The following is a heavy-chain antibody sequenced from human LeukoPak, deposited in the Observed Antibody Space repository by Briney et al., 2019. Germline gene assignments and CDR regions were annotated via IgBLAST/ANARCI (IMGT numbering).Heavy chain of an antibody. V-gene: IGHV3-21*01. Sequence: GGSLRLSCAASRFTFRSYSMSWVRQAPGKGLEWVSSISSSNNYIYYADSVKGRFTISRDNAKNSLYLQMNSLGAEDTAVYYCARVPSDYWGQGTLVTVSS. CDR3: ARVPSDY. CDR2: ISSSNNYI. CDR1: RFTFRSYS. J-gene: IGHJ4*02.